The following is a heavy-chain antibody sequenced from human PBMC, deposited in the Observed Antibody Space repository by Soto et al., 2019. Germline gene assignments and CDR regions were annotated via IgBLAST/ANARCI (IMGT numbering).Heavy chain of an antibody. V-gene: IGHV5-51*01. Sequence: PGESLKISCKGSGYNFAGYWIAWVRQMPGKGLELMGIIYPSDSDTRYSPSFQGQVTISADKSISTAYLQWSSLKASDTAMYYCARRGGSGWYFGDFDYWGQGTLVTVSS. CDR1: GYNFAGYW. J-gene: IGHJ4*02. CDR2: IYPSDSDT. D-gene: IGHD6-19*01. CDR3: ARRGGSGWYFGDFDY.